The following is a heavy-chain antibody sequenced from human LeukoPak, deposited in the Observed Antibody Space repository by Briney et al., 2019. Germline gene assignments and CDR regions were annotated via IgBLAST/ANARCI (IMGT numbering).Heavy chain of an antibody. D-gene: IGHD2-8*01. V-gene: IGHV3-33*01. Sequence: GGSLRLSCAASGFTFSSFAMHWVRQAPGKGLEWVADIWYNGSNKYYAESVKGRFTISRDNSKNTLYLQMNSLRAEDTAVYYCARDNGEWRLNWFDHWGQGTLVTVSS. CDR3: ARDNGEWRLNWFDH. J-gene: IGHJ5*02. CDR2: IWYNGSNK. CDR1: GFTFSSFA.